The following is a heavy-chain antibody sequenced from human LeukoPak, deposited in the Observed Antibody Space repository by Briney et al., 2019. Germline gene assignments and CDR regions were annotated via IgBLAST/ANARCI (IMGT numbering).Heavy chain of an antibody. CDR3: ARDRYIVATVGVGSYFLDA. CDR1: NFTFSNSP. J-gene: IGHJ5*02. V-gene: IGHV3-30*04. D-gene: IGHD2-21*01. CDR2: LSYDGSDK. Sequence: GGSLRLSCVVSNFTFSNSPMHWVRQTPGKGLEWVAVLSYDGSDKYYADSVKGRFTISRDTSKNTLFLQMNTLRVEDTGVYYCARDRYIVATVGVGSYFLDAWGQGTLVTVSS.